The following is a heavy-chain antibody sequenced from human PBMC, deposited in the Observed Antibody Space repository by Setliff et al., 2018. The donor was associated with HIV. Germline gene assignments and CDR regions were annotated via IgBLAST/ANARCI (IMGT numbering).Heavy chain of an antibody. CDR1: GFTFNKYW. Sequence: AGGSLRLSCTASGFTFNKYWMSWVRQGPGKGMEWVANIKQDGSEKHYVGSVKGRFSISRDNGENSLVLQMKSPTVEDTAVYYCARDYWGNSYFDYWGQGTLVTVSS. CDR3: ARDYWGNSYFDY. V-gene: IGHV3-7*03. D-gene: IGHD3-10*01. CDR2: IKQDGSEK. J-gene: IGHJ4*02.